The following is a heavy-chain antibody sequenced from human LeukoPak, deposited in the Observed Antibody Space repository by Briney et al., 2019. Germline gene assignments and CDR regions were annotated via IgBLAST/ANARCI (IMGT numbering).Heavy chain of an antibody. D-gene: IGHD4-17*01. V-gene: IGHV3-30*18. CDR3: AKRPSDYGDYVTYFDY. CDR2: ISDDGRNK. CDR1: GFTFRAYA. Sequence: GGSLRLSCAASGFTFRAYAMSWVRQAPGKGLEWVGVISDDGRNKKYADSVKGRFTISRDNSKDTLYLQMNSLRDEDTAVYYCAKRPSDYGDYVTYFDYWGQGTLVTVSS. J-gene: IGHJ4*02.